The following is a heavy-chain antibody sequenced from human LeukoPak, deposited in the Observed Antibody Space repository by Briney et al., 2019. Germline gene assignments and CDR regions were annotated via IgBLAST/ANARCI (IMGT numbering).Heavy chain of an antibody. Sequence: SETLSLTCTVSGGSISGYSWSWIRQPPGKGLEWIGYIYYSGSTDYSPSLKSRVTISVDTSKNQFSLKLRSVTAADTAVYYCASGRYGDLYDYWGQGTLVTVSS. J-gene: IGHJ4*02. CDR3: ASGRYGDLYDY. V-gene: IGHV4-59*01. CDR1: GGSISGYS. CDR2: IYYSGST. D-gene: IGHD4-17*01.